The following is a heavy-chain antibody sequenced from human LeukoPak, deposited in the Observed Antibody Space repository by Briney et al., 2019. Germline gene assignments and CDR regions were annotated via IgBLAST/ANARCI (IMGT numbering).Heavy chain of an antibody. CDR3: ATQDVAGPNWFDP. CDR1: GGSISSGGYC. CDR2: VYYTGGT. J-gene: IGHJ5*02. Sequence: SQTLSLTCTVSGGSISSGGYCWGWIRQPPGKGLEWIATVYYTGGTYYNPSLKSRVTISIDTSKSHFSLKLSSVTAADTAVYYCATQDVAGPNWFDPWGQGTLVTVSS. D-gene: IGHD6-19*01. V-gene: IGHV4-39*01.